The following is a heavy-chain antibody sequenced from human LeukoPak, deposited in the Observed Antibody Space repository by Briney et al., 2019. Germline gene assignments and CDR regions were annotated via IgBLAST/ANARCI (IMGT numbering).Heavy chain of an antibody. D-gene: IGHD3-22*01. CDR2: IYYSGST. J-gene: IGHJ3*02. V-gene: IGHV4-39*01. CDR1: GGSISSSSYY. CDR3: ASLSSGYDLDAFDI. Sequence: SETLSLTCTVSGGSISSSSYYWGWIRQPPGQGLEWIGSIYYSGSTYYNPSLKSRVTISVDTSKNQFSLKLSSVTAADTAVYYCASLSSGYDLDAFDIWGQGTMVTVSS.